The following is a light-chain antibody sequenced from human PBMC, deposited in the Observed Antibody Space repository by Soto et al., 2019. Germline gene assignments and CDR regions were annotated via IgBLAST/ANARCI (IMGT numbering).Light chain of an antibody. Sequence: QSALTQSASVSGSPGNSIPTSATGTRGDIGGYNYVSWYQQHPDKAPKLMIFEVSNRPSGVSNRFSGSKSGNTASLTISGLLPEDEADYYCSSYTTSSTVAFGGGTKLTVL. CDR1: RGDIGGYNY. CDR3: SSYTTSSTVA. V-gene: IGLV2-14*01. CDR2: EVS. J-gene: IGLJ2*01.